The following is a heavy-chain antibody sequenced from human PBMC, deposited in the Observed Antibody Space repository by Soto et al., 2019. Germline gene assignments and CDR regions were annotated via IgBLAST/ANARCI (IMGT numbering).Heavy chain of an antibody. CDR3: ARVGQGAWYFDL. V-gene: IGHV3-74*01. CDR1: GFTFSSYW. Sequence: EVQLVESGGGLVQPGGSLTLSCAASGFTFSSYWMHWVRQAPGKGVVWVSRINPDGRGTNYADSEKGRFTTSRDNDKNTLYLQMNSLRPDDTAVYYCARVGQGAWYFDLWGRGTLVTVSS. CDR2: INPDGRGT. J-gene: IGHJ2*01. D-gene: IGHD1-26*01.